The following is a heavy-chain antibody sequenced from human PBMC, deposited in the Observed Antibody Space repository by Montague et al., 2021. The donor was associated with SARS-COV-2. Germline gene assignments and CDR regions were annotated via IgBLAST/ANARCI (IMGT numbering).Heavy chain of an antibody. CDR1: GFTFRSYE. J-gene: IGHJ3*02. D-gene: IGHD6-19*01. CDR3: AREGRGEQWLVRAFDN. Sequence: SRRISCAASGFTFRSYELNWVRQAPGKGLEWVSNMSSSGSTIYYADSVQGRFTISKDNAKNSLYLPMNSLSAEDTAVYYCAREGRGEQWLVRAFDNWGQGTMVTVSS. V-gene: IGHV3-48*03. CDR2: MSSSGSTI.